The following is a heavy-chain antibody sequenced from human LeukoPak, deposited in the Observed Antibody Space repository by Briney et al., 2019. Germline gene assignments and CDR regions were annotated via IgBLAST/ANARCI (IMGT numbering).Heavy chain of an antibody. CDR1: GFTFSSYG. J-gene: IGHJ6*03. V-gene: IGHV3-30*02. CDR3: ARRGPSGYDPDYYYYYYMDV. D-gene: IGHD5-12*01. Sequence: GGSLRLSCAASGFTFSSYGMHWVRQAPGKGLEWVAFIRYDGSNKYYADSVKGRFTISRDNAKNSLYLQMNSLRAEDTAVYYCARRGPSGYDPDYYYYYYMDVWGKGTTVTISS. CDR2: IRYDGSNK.